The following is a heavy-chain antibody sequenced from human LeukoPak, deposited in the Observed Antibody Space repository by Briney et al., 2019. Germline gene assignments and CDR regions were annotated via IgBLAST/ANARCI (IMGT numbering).Heavy chain of an antibody. J-gene: IGHJ3*02. CDR3: ARDLRGLIAVADAFDI. D-gene: IGHD6-19*01. Sequence: ASVKVSCKASGYTFTSYGISWVRQAPGQGLEWVGWISAYNGNTNYAQKLQGGVTMTTDTSTSTAYMELRSLRSDDTAVYYCARDLRGLIAVADAFDIWGQGTMVTVSS. CDR2: ISAYNGNT. CDR1: GYTFTSYG. V-gene: IGHV1-18*01.